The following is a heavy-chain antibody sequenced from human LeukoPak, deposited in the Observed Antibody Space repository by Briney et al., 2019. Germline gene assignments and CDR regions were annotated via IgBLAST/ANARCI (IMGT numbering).Heavy chain of an antibody. CDR2: MSGSGST. CDR3: ARDRTYYDSTGYYYDF. J-gene: IGHJ4*02. D-gene: IGHD3-22*01. Sequence: PSETLSLTCTVSGDSISSYYWSWIRQPAGKGLEWIARMSGSGSTNYNPSLKSRVTLSVDTSKNQFSLNLNSVTAADTAVYYCARDRTYYDSTGYYYDFWAREPWSPSPQ. CDR1: GDSISSYY. V-gene: IGHV4-4*07.